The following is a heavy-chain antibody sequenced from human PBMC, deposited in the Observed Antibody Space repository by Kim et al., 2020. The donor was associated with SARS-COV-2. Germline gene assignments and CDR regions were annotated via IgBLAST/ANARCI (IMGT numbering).Heavy chain of an antibody. CDR2: IIPIFGTA. CDR1: GGTFSSYA. V-gene: IGHV1-69*13. CDR3: ARGTRDWLGNYYYGMDV. J-gene: IGHJ6*02. D-gene: IGHD3-9*01. Sequence: SVKVSCKASGGTFSSYAISWVRQAPGQGLEWMGGIIPIFGTANYAQKFQGRVTITADESTSTAYMELSSLRSEDTAVYYCARGTRDWLGNYYYGMDVWGQGTTVTVSS.